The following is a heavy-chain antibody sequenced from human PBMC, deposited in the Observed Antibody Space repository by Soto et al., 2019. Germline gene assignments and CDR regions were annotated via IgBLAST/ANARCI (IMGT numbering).Heavy chain of an antibody. J-gene: IGHJ4*02. CDR2: IYYSGST. D-gene: IGHD5-12*01. CDR1: GGSFSGYY. CDR3: ARDPLRWRYFDY. Sequence: SETLSLTCAVYGGSFSGYYWSWIRQPPGKGLEWIGYIYYSGSTYYNPSLKSRVTISVDTSKNQFSLKLSSVTAADTAVYYCARDPLRWRYFDYWGQGTLVTVSS. V-gene: IGHV4-30-4*01.